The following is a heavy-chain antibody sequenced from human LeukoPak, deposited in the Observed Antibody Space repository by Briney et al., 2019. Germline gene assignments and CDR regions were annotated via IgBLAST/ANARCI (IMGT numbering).Heavy chain of an antibody. D-gene: IGHD4-17*01. V-gene: IGHV3-66*01. CDR1: GFTVSSNY. CDR3: ARDPGDYYFDY. Sequence: GGSLRLSCAASGFTVSSNYMSWVRQAPGKGLEWVSVIYSGGSTYYADSVKGRFTISRDNYKNTLYLQMNSLRAEDTAVYYCARDPGDYYFDYWGQGTLVTVSS. CDR2: IYSGGST. J-gene: IGHJ4*02.